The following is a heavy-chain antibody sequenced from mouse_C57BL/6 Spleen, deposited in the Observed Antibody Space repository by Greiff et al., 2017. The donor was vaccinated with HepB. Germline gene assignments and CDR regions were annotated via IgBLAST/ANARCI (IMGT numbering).Heavy chain of an antibody. Sequence: QVQLQQPGAELVMPGASVKLSCKASGYTFPSYWMHWVKQRPGQGLEWIGEIDPSDSYTNYNQKFKGKSTLTVDKSSSTAYMQLSSLTSEDSAVYYCARDYDLAGFAYWGQGTLVTVSA. D-gene: IGHD2-4*01. J-gene: IGHJ3*01. CDR2: IDPSDSYT. V-gene: IGHV1-69*01. CDR1: GYTFPSYW. CDR3: ARDYDLAGFAY.